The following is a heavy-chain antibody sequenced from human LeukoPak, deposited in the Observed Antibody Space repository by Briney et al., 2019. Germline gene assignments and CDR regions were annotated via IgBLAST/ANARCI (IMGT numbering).Heavy chain of an antibody. CDR2: IYHSGST. J-gene: IGHJ4*02. V-gene: IGHV4-38-2*02. CDR1: GYSISSGYY. CDR3: AVILGYCSSTSCVDY. D-gene: IGHD2-2*01. Sequence: SETLSLTCTVSGYSISSGYYWGWIRQPPGKGLEWLGSIYHSGSTYYNPSLKSRVTISVDTSKNQFSLKLSSVTAADTAVYYCAVILGYCSSTSCVDYWGQGTLVTVSS.